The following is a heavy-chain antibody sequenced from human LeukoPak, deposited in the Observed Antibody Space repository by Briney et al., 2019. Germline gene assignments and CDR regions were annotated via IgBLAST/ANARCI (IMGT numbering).Heavy chain of an antibody. CDR3: AKDQELWFEPIYYYYGMDV. CDR1: GFTFSSYA. V-gene: IGHV3-23*01. Sequence: GGSLRLSCAASGFTFSSYAMSWVRQAPGKGLEWASAISGSGGGTYYADSVKGRFTISRDNSKNTLYLQMNSLRAEDTAVYYCAKDQELWFEPIYYYYGMDVWGQGTTVTVSS. D-gene: IGHD3-10*01. CDR2: ISGSGGGT. J-gene: IGHJ6*02.